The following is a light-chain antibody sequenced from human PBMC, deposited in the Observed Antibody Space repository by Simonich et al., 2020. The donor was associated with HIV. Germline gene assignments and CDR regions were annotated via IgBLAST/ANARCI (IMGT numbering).Light chain of an antibody. V-gene: IGKV1-12*01. CDR3: QQANSFPFT. CDR1: QGINSW. CDR2: TAS. J-gene: IGKJ3*01. Sequence: DIQMTQSQSSVSASVGDRVTITCRASQGINSWLAWYQQRPGKAPKLLIYTASTLQSGVPSRFSGSGSGTDFTLTISSLQPEDSATYYCQQANSFPFTFGPGTKVEIK.